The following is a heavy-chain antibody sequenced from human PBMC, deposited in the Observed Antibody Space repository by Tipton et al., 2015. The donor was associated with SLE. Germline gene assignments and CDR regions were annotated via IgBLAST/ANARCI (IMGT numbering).Heavy chain of an antibody. Sequence: TLSLTCTVSGYSISSGYYWSWIRQPPGKGLEWIGYIYYSGSTYYNPSLKSRVTMSVDTSKNQISLKVRSVTDADTAVYYCARVATIFGVRTPFMDVWGKGTTVTVSS. CDR2: IYYSGST. J-gene: IGHJ6*03. CDR1: GYSISSGYY. CDR3: ARVATIFGVRTPFMDV. D-gene: IGHD3-3*01. V-gene: IGHV4-38-2*02.